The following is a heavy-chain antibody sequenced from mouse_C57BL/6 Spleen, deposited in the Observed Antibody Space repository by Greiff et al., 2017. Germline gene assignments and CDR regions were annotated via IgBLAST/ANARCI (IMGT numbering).Heavy chain of an antibody. CDR1: GFTFSSYA. Sequence: EVQGVESGGGLVKPGGSLKLSCAASGFTFSSYAMSWVRQTPEKRLEWVATISDGGSYTYYPDNVKGRFTISRDNAKNNLYLQMSHLKSEDTAMYYCATRGVVVPYYDYDWFAYWGQGTLVTVSA. V-gene: IGHV5-4*01. CDR2: ISDGGSYT. J-gene: IGHJ3*01. CDR3: ATRGVVVPYYDYDWFAY. D-gene: IGHD2-4*01.